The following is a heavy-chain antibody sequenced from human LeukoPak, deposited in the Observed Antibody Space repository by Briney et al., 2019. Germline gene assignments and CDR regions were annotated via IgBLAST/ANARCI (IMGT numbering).Heavy chain of an antibody. CDR3: ARRMRYCSGGSCLNYFDY. V-gene: IGHV5-51*01. Sequence: GESLKISCKGSGYSSTSYWIGWVRQMPGKGLEWMGIIYPGDSDTRYSPSFQGQVTISADKSISTAYLQWSSLKASDTAMYYCARRMRYCSGGSCLNYFDYWGQGTLVTVSS. J-gene: IGHJ4*02. D-gene: IGHD2-15*01. CDR1: GYSSTSYW. CDR2: IYPGDSDT.